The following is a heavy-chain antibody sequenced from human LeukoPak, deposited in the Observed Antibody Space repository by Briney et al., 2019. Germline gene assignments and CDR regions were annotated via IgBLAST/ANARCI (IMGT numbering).Heavy chain of an antibody. CDR2: ISVYNGNT. CDR1: GSIFTSYG. V-gene: IGHV1-18*01. Sequence: GASVKVSCKASGSIFTSYGISWVRQAPGQGLEWMGWISVYNGNTNYPQRLQGRVIMTTDTSTTTAYMELRSLRSDDTAVYYCARGSKWELVSDYWGQGTLVTVSS. J-gene: IGHJ4*02. CDR3: ARGSKWELVSDY. D-gene: IGHD1-26*01.